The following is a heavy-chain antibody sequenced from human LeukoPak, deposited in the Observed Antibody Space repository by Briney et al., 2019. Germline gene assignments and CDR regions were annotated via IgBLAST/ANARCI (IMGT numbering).Heavy chain of an antibody. CDR1: GESFSYNY. CDR3: ARGLGPMSPSLDY. D-gene: IGHD3-22*01. V-gene: IGHV4-34*01. J-gene: IGHJ4*02. CDR2: INHSGRV. Sequence: SDTLSLTCAVSGESFSYNYWTWVHQPPGKGLEWIGDINHSGRVNYRPSLKSRVTISVDTSKSQFSLKLSAVTAADTAVYYCARGLGPMSPSLDYWGQGSLVTVSS.